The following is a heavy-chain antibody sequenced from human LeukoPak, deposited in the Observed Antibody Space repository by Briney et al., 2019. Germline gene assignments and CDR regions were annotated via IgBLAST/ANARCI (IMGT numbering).Heavy chain of an antibody. CDR2: INPNSGGT. J-gene: IGHJ4*02. D-gene: IGHD3-10*01. CDR1: GYTFASYA. V-gene: IGHV1-2*02. CDR3: ARTVRGVTSFDY. Sequence: ASVKVSCKASGYTFASYAISWVRQAPGQGLEWMGWINPNSGGTNYAQKFQGRVTMTRGTSISTAYMELSRLRSDDTAVYYCARTVRGVTSFDYWGQGTLVTVSS.